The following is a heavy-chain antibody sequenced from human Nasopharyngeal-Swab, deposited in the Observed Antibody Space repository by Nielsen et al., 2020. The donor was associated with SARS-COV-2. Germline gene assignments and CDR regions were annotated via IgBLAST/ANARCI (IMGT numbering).Heavy chain of an antibody. CDR3: ARDRPHWGCDY. D-gene: IGHD3-16*01. Sequence: GGSLRLSCAASGFIFSSYTIHWVRQAPGKGLEWVAVISYDASDKYYADSVKGRFTLSRDNSKNTVYLQMNSLRAEDTAVYYCARDRPHWGCDYWGQGTLVTVSS. V-gene: IGHV3-30*04. J-gene: IGHJ4*02. CDR1: GFIFSSYT. CDR2: ISYDASDK.